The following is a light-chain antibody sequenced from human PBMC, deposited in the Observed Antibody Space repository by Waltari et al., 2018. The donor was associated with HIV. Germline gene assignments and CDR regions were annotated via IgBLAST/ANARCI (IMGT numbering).Light chain of an antibody. CDR3: QSYDSSLNGWV. CDR1: SPNIGAGYY. V-gene: IGLV1-40*01. J-gene: IGLJ3*02. CDR2: GNT. Sequence: QSVLTQPPSVSGAPGRQVIISCTGSSPNIGAGYYLQWYQQCPGTAPKVLTSGNTSRPSGVPDRFSGSKSGNSASLAITGLQADDEADYYCQSYDSSLNGWVFGGGTKLTV.